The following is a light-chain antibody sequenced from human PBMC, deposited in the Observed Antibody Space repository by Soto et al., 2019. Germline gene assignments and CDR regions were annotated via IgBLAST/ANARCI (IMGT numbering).Light chain of an antibody. CDR3: SSYTSSSTLVL. CDR1: SSDIGGYNY. J-gene: IGLJ2*01. Sequence: QSVLTQPASVSGSPGQSITISCSGTSSDIGGYNYVSWYQQHPGKAPKLMICDVSNRPSGVSTRFSGSKSGNTASLTISGLQAEDEADYYCSSYTSSSTLVLFGGGTKVTVL. V-gene: IGLV2-14*01. CDR2: DVS.